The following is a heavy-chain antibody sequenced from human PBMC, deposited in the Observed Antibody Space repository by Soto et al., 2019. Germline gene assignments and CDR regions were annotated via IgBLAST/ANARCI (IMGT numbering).Heavy chain of an antibody. V-gene: IGHV1-3*01. CDR3: AREENYDFWSGYFHYFDF. CDR1: GYTFNRHA. CDR2: INGGNGNT. J-gene: IGHJ4*02. Sequence: QVQLVQSGAEVKKPGASVKVSCKASGYTFNRHAMHWVRQAPGQRLEWMGWINGGNGNTKYSEKFQGRITITWDTSANTAYTELSSLRSEDTAVYYCAREENYDFWSGYFHYFDFWGQGTLVTVSS. D-gene: IGHD3-3*01.